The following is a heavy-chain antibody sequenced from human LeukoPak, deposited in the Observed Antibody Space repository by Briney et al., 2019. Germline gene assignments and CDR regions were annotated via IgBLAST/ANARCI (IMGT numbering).Heavy chain of an antibody. CDR1: GFTFSSYA. D-gene: IGHD1-20*01. J-gene: IGHJ4*02. CDR3: AKDGGAYNWDY. Sequence: GGSLRLSCAASGFTFSSYAVTWVRQAPGKGLEWVSGISGSGAYTYYADSVKGRFTISRDNSKNTLYLQMNSLRAEDTAVYYCAKDGGAYNWDYWGQGTLVIVSS. V-gene: IGHV3-23*01. CDR2: ISGSGAYT.